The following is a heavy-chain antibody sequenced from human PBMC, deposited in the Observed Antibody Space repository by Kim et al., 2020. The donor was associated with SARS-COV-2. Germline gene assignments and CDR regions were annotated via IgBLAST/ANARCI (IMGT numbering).Heavy chain of an antibody. CDR3: ARGPQGGAAGKAFDY. Sequence: GGSLRLSCAASGFTFSSYSMNWVRQAPGKGLEWVSSISSSSSYIYYADSVKGRFTISRDNAKNSLYLQMNSLRAEDTAVYYCARGPQGGAAGKAFDYWGQGTLVTVSS. CDR1: GFTFSSYS. J-gene: IGHJ4*02. CDR2: ISSSSSYI. D-gene: IGHD6-13*01. V-gene: IGHV3-21*01.